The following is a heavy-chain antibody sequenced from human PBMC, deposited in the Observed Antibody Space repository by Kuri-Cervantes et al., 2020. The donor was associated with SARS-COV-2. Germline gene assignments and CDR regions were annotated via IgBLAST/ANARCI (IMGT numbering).Heavy chain of an antibody. J-gene: IGHJ3*02. D-gene: IGHD6-19*01. CDR1: GFTVSSNY. V-gene: IGHV3-53*01. CDR3: AKDSPGIAVAEAFDI. CDR2: IYSGGST. Sequence: ETLSLTCAASGFTVSSNYMSWVRQAPGKGLEWVSVIYSGGSTYYADSVKGRFTISRDNSKNTLYLQMNSLRAEATAVYYCAKDSPGIAVAEAFDIWGQGTMVTVSS.